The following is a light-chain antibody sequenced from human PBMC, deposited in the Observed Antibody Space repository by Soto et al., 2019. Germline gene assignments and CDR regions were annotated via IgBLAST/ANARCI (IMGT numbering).Light chain of an antibody. CDR3: QQRSNWIT. CDR2: XXX. Sequence: EIVLTQSPATLSLSPGERATLSCRASQSISRYLAWYQQKRGQXXRXXXXXXXXXATGIPVRFSGSGSGTDFTLTISSLEPEDFAVYYCQQRSNWITFGQGTRLEIK. V-gene: IGKV3-11*01. CDR1: QSISRY. J-gene: IGKJ5*01.